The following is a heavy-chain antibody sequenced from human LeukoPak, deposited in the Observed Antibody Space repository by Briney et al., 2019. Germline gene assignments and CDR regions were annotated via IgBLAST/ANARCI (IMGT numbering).Heavy chain of an antibody. Sequence: SETLSLTCTVSGCSISSYYWSWIRQPAGKGLEWIGRIYTSGSTNYNPSLKSRVTMSVDTSKDQFSLKLSSVTAADTAVYYCARDSAVSGYYYDSSGYYLDYWGQGTLVTVSS. CDR3: ARDSAVSGYYYDSSGYYLDY. V-gene: IGHV4-4*07. D-gene: IGHD3-22*01. CDR2: IYTSGST. J-gene: IGHJ4*02. CDR1: GCSISSYY.